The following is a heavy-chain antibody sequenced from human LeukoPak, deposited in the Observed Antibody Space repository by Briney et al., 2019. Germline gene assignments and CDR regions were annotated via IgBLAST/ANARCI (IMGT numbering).Heavy chain of an antibody. D-gene: IGHD1-26*01. Sequence: GRSLRLSCAASGFTFDDYAMHWVRQAPGKGLEWVSGISWNSGSIGYADSVKGRFTISRDNAKNSLYLQMNSLRAEDTALYYCAKGFSMVGATKWGQGTLVTVSS. CDR3: AKGFSMVGATK. CDR1: GFTFDDYA. CDR2: ISWNSGSI. J-gene: IGHJ4*02. V-gene: IGHV3-9*01.